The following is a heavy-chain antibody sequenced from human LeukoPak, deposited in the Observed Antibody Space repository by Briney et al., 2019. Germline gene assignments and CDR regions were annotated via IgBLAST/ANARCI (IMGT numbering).Heavy chain of an antibody. CDR1: GGSISGYY. CDR2: INHSGST. J-gene: IGHJ4*02. V-gene: IGHV4-34*01. CDR3: ARGRIAISGSYAY. D-gene: IGHD1-26*01. Sequence: SETLSLTCTVSGGSISGYYWSWIRQPPGKGLDWIGEINHSGSTNYNPSLKSRVTISVDTSKNQFSLKLSSVTAADTAVYYCARGRIAISGSYAYWGQGTLVTVSS.